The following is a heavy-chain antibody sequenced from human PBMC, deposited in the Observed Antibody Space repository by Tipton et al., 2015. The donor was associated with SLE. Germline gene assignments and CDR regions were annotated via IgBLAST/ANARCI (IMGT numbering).Heavy chain of an antibody. CDR1: GGSISSYF. J-gene: IGHJ6*02. D-gene: IGHD3-16*01. CDR2: IFYTGST. CDR3: ARDSLNWGSYYHGMDV. Sequence: TLSLTCTVSGGSISSYFWTWIRQPPGKGLEWIGHIFYTGSTRYNPSLKSRVTISVDTSKSQIFLKMGSVTAADTAVYYCARDSLNWGSYYHGMDVWGQGTTVTVSS. V-gene: IGHV4-59*01.